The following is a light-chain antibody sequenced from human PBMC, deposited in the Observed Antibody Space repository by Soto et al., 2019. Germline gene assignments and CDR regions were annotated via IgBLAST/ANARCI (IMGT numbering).Light chain of an antibody. CDR3: QQSYSNPRT. V-gene: IGKV1-39*01. CDR2: GAS. J-gene: IGKJ1*01. CDR1: QSISSY. Sequence: DIQMTQSPSSLSASVGDRVTITCRASQSISSYLYWYQQKPGKAPKLLIYGASSLHSGVPSRFGGSGSGTDFTLTISSLQPDDFATYFCQQSYSNPRTFSQGTKVEVK.